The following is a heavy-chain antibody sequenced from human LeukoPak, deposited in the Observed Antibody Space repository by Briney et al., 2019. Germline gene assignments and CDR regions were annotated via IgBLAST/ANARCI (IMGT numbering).Heavy chain of an antibody. CDR1: GFTFDDYA. Sequence: PGGSLRLSCAAYGFTFDDYAMHWVRQAPGKGLEWVSLFSGDGRRIYFADSVKGRFTISRDNSKNSLYLQMNSLRTEDTALYYCAKVYRYYDSSCQHWGQGTLVTVSS. CDR3: AKVYRYYDSSCQH. J-gene: IGHJ1*01. V-gene: IGHV3-43*02. D-gene: IGHD3-22*01. CDR2: FSGDGRRI.